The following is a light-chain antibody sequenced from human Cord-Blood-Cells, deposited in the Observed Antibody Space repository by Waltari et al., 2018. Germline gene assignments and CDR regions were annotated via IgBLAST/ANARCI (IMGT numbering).Light chain of an antibody. CDR3: CSYAGSYTYV. J-gene: IGLJ1*01. V-gene: IGLV2-11*01. CDR2: DVS. Sequence: QSALPQPRSVSGSPGQSVTISCTGTSSAVGGYNYVYWYQQHPGKAPKLMIYDVSKRPSGVPDRFSGSKSGNTASLTISGLQAEDEADYYCCSYAGSYTYVFGTGTKVTVL. CDR1: SSAVGGYNY.